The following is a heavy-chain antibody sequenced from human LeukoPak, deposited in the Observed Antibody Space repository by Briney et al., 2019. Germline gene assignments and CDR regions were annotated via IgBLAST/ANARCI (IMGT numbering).Heavy chain of an antibody. D-gene: IGHD4-17*01. V-gene: IGHV4-4*07. CDR2: IYTSGST. J-gene: IGHJ5*02. CDR1: GNSFGDYY. CDR3: TRDTGTTGEVKFDP. Sequence: SETLSLTCTVSGNSFGDYYWSWIRQPAGKGLEWIGRIYTSGSTTYNPSLKSRVTMSVDTPKSQFSLNLMSVTAADTAVYYCTRDTGTTGEVKFDPWGQGTLVTVSS.